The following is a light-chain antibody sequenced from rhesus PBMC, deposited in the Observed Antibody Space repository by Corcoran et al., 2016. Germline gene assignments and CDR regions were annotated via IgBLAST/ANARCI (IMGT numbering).Light chain of an antibody. CDR2: AAS. Sequence: DIQMTQSPSSLSASVGDRVTITCRASQGISSYLAWYQQKQGKAPTLLIYAASTLQSGVPSRFNGSGSGTDFTLTFTSLQAEDFATYYCLQHDGYPLTFGGGTKVELK. V-gene: IGKV1-25*01. CDR3: LQHDGYPLT. CDR1: QGISSY. J-gene: IGKJ4*01.